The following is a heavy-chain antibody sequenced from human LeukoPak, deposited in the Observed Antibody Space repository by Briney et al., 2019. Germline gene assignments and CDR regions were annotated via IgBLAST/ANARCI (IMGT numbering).Heavy chain of an antibody. CDR2: IYYSGST. V-gene: IGHV4-39*01. D-gene: IGHD2-21*02. CDR1: GGSISSSSYY. J-gene: IGHJ3*02. CDR3: ASFIVVVTATHDAFDI. Sequence: PSETLSLTCTVSGGSISSSSYYWGWIRQPPGKGLEWIGSIYYSGSTYYNPSLKSRVTISVDTSKNQFSLKLSSVTAADTAVYYCASFIVVVTATHDAFDIWGQGTMVTVFS.